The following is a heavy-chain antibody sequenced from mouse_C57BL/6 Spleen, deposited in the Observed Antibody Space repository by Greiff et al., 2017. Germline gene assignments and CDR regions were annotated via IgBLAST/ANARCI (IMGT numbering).Heavy chain of an antibody. Sequence: QVQLQQSGPELVKPGASVKISCKASGYAFSSSWMNWVKQRPGKGLEWIGRIYPGDGDTNYNGKFKGKATLTADKSSSTAYMQRSSLTSEDSAVYFCARYYYGSSPDWGQGTTLTVSS. V-gene: IGHV1-82*01. CDR2: IYPGDGDT. CDR3: ARYYYGSSPD. CDR1: GYAFSSSW. D-gene: IGHD1-1*01. J-gene: IGHJ2*01.